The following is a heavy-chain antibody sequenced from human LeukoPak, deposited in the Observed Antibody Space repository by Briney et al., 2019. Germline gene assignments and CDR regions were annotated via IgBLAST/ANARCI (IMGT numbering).Heavy chain of an antibody. Sequence: PGGSLRLSCAASGFTFSSYGMNWVRQAPEKGLEWVSAITGSGGSTFFADSVKGRFTISRDNSKNTLYLQMNSLRAEDTAVYYCARPNRGYCDDISCSHFDYWGQGTLVTVSS. D-gene: IGHD2-15*01. V-gene: IGHV3-23*01. CDR2: ITGSGGST. J-gene: IGHJ4*02. CDR1: GFTFSSYG. CDR3: ARPNRGYCDDISCSHFDY.